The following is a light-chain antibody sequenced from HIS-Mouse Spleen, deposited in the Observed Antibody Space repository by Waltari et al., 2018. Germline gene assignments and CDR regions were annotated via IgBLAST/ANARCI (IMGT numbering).Light chain of an antibody. CDR3: YSTDSSGNHRV. J-gene: IGLJ2*01. Sequence: SYELTQPPSVSVSPGQTARNTCSGAALPKKYAYWYQKKSGQAPVLVIYEDSKRPSGIPERFSGSSSGTMATLTISGAQVEDEADYYCYSTDSSGNHRVFGGGTKLTVL. V-gene: IGLV3-10*01. CDR1: ALPKKY. CDR2: EDS.